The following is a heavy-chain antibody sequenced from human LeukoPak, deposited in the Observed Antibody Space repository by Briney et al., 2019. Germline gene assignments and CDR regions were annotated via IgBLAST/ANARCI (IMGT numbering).Heavy chain of an antibody. Sequence: GGSLRLSCAASGFTFSSYGMHWVRQAPGKGLEWVAVISYDGSNKYYADSVKGRFTISRDNSKNTLYLQMNSLRAEDTAVYYCAKDWGTVGKYYFDYWGQGTLVTVSS. CDR1: GFTFSSYG. J-gene: IGHJ4*02. V-gene: IGHV3-30*18. D-gene: IGHD4-23*01. CDR3: AKDWGTVGKYYFDY. CDR2: ISYDGSNK.